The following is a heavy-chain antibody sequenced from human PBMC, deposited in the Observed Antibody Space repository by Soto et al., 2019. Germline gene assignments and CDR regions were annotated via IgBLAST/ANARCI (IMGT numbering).Heavy chain of an antibody. CDR3: ATSFGSGSRAFDY. J-gene: IGHJ4*02. Sequence: QVQLVQSGAEVKKPGSSVKVSCKASGDTFNFYTINWVRQAPGLGLEWMGRFNPILSFSNSALKFQGRVPLTADKSTSTAYMVLSSLRSEDTAIYYCATSFGSGSRAFDYWGQGALVTVSS. CDR2: FNPILSFS. D-gene: IGHD3-10*01. CDR1: GDTFNFYT. V-gene: IGHV1-69*02.